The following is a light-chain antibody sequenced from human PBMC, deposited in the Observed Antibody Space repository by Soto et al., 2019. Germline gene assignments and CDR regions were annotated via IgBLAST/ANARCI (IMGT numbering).Light chain of an antibody. V-gene: IGKV3-20*01. J-gene: IGKJ1*01. CDR2: GVS. CDR3: QQYETSLPWT. CDR1: QSVSSSY. Sequence: EIVLTQSPGTLSLFPGERATLSCRASQSVSSSYLAWYQQKPGQTPRLLIYGVSSRATGIPDRFSGSGSGTDFTLTISRLEPEEFAVDYCQQYETSLPWTFGQGTKVEIK.